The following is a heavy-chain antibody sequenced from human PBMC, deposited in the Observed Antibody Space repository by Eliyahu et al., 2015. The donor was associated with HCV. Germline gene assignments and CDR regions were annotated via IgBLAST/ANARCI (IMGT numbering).Heavy chain of an antibody. Sequence: EVRLVQSGAEVKRPGESLKISXKGSEXSXPGYWIAWVRQVPGKGLEWMGIIYPGDSESRYSPSFKGHVTFSADKSTSTAYLQWSSLRASDTAIYYCARPRGKYPNDALYMWGQGTVVTVSS. D-gene: IGHD1-26*01. CDR2: IYPGDSES. CDR1: EXSXPGYW. J-gene: IGHJ3*02. CDR3: ARPRGKYPNDALYM. V-gene: IGHV5-51*01.